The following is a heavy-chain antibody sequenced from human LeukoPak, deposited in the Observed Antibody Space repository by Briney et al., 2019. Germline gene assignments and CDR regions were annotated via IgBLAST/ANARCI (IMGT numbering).Heavy chain of an antibody. CDR1: GYSISSGYY. CDR3: ARAHDSSGYYYPPFDY. V-gene: IGHV4-38-2*02. D-gene: IGHD3-22*01. Sequence: PSETLSLTCTVSGYSISSGYYWGWIRQPPGKGLEWIGSIYHSGSTYYNPSLKSRVTISVDTSKNQFSLKLSSVTAADTAVYYCARAHDSSGYYYPPFDYWGQGTLVTVSS. CDR2: IYHSGST. J-gene: IGHJ4*02.